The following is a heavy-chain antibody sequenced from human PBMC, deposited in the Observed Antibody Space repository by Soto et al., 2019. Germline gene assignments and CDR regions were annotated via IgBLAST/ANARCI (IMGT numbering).Heavy chain of an antibody. Sequence: QVQLVQSGAEVKKPGASVKVSCKASGYTFTSYGISWVRQAPGQGLEWMGWISAYNGNTNYAQKLQGRVTMTTDTSTREAYLGRRGLRSEGKAVYYCGRGGGYYYGSGSYRSTTGMDVWGQGTTVTVSS. CDR2: ISAYNGNT. D-gene: IGHD3-10*01. J-gene: IGHJ6*02. CDR3: GRGGGYYYGSGSYRSTTGMDV. CDR1: GYTFTSYG. V-gene: IGHV1-18*01.